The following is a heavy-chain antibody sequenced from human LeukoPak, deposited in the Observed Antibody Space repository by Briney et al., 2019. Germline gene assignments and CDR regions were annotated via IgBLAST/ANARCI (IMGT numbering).Heavy chain of an antibody. CDR3: AKVLGEASVVVVTAVGWLDP. V-gene: IGHV3-23*01. CDR2: ISGRGGST. CDR1: GFTFYNYA. D-gene: IGHD2-21*02. Sequence: PGGSLRLSCAASGFTFYNYAMSWVRQAPGKGLEWVSAISGRGGSTYYADSVKGRFTISRDNSKNTLYLQMDSLRAEDTAVYYRAKVLGEASVVVVTAVGWLDPWGQGTLVTVSS. J-gene: IGHJ5*02.